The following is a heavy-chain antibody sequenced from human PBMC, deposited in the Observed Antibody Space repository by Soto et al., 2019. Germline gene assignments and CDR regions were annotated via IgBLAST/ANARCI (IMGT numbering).Heavy chain of an antibody. D-gene: IGHD3-3*01. CDR1: GYTFTSYY. CDR3: ARVSAEDDFWSGYYFDY. V-gene: IGHV1-46*01. J-gene: IGHJ4*02. CDR2: INPSGGST. Sequence: QVQLVQSGAEVKKPGASVKVSCKASGYTFTSYYMHWVRQAPGQGLEWMGIINPSGGSTSYAQKFQGRVTMTRDTSTSTVYMELSSLRSEDTAVYYCARVSAEDDFWSGYYFDYWGQGTLVTVSS.